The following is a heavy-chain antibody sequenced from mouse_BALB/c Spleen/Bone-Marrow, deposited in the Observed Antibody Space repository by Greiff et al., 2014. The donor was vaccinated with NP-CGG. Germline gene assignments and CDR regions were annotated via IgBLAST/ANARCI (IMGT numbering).Heavy chain of an antibody. CDR2: ISPGTGSI. D-gene: IGHD1-1*01. V-gene: IGHV1S53*02. CDR3: NYYGNTFDY. Sequence: QVRLQQPDAELVKPGASVKISCKASGYTFTDHAIHWVKQKPEQGLEWIGYISPGTGSIKYNEKFKDKVTLTADKSSSTAYMQLNSLTSEDSTVYFCNYYGNTFDYWGQGTTLTVSS. J-gene: IGHJ2*01. CDR1: GYTFTDHA.